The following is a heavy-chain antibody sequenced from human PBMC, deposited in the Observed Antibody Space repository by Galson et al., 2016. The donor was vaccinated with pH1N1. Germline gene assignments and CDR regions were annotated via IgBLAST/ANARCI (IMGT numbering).Heavy chain of an antibody. V-gene: IGHV3-7*01. CDR3: AKQLVVD. J-gene: IGHJ4*02. CDR2: INQDGSKI. D-gene: IGHD6-6*01. Sequence: SLRLSCAASGFTFSDYWMSWVRRAPAKGLEWVANINQDGSKIYYVDSVKGRFTISRDNAKNSLYLQMNSLRAEDTAVYYCAKQLVVDWGQGTLVTVSS. CDR1: GFTFSDYW.